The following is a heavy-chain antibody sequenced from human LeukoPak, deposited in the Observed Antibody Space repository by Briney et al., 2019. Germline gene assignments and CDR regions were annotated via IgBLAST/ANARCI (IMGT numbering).Heavy chain of an antibody. CDR2: ISAYNGNT. CDR3: ARDWADIVVVVAATHDNDAFDI. D-gene: IGHD2-15*01. Sequence: GASVKVSCKASGYTFTSYGISWVRQAPGQGLEWMGWISAYNGNTNYAQKLQGRVTTTTDTSTSTAYMELRSLRSDDTAVYYCARDWADIVVVVAATHDNDAFDIWGQGTMVTVSS. J-gene: IGHJ3*02. CDR1: GYTFTSYG. V-gene: IGHV1-18*01.